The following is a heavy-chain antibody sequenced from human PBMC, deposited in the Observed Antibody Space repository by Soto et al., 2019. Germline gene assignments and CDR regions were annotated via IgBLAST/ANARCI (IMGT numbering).Heavy chain of an antibody. J-gene: IGHJ6*02. CDR3: AKSPYSSDHPSPVDYYYYGMDV. Sequence: GASVKVSCKASGGTFSSYAISWVRQAPGQGLEWMGGIIPIFGTANYAQKFQGRVTITADESTSTAYMELSSLRSEDTAVYYCAKSPYSSDHPSPVDYYYYGMDVWGQGTTVTVSS. V-gene: IGHV1-69*13. CDR2: IIPIFGTA. D-gene: IGHD6-19*01. CDR1: GGTFSSYA.